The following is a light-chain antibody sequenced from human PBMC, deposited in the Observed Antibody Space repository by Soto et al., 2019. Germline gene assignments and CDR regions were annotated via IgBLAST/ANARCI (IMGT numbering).Light chain of an antibody. CDR2: EVS. CDR3: SSFTTSSTWV. Sequence: QSALTQPASVSGSPGQSIAISCTGTSSDVGKYSYVSWFQQYPGNAPKLMIYEVSNRPSGVSNRFSGSKSGNTASLTISGLQGEDEADYYCSSFTTSSTWVIGGGTKLTVL. J-gene: IGLJ3*02. V-gene: IGLV2-14*01. CDR1: SSDVGKYSY.